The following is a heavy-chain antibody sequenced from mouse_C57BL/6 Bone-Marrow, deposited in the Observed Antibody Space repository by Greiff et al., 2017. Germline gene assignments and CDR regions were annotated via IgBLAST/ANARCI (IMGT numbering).Heavy chain of an antibody. J-gene: IGHJ3*01. D-gene: IGHD2-5*01. CDR1: GYTFTDPT. CDR2: IYPRDGTT. Sequence: VQLQQSDAELVKPGASVKISCKVSGYTFTDPTIHWMKQRPEQGLEWIGYIYPRDGTTRYNEKFKGKATLTADKSSSTAYMQLNSLTSEDTAVYCCARRGYSNPWFAYWGQGTMVTVSA. V-gene: IGHV1-78*01. CDR3: ARRGYSNPWFAY.